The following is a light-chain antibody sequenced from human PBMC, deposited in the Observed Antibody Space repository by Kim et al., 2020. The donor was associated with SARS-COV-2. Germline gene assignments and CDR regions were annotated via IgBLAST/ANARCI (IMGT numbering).Light chain of an antibody. CDR3: NSRDSSGNHLGV. CDR2: GKN. V-gene: IGLV3-19*01. Sequence: LGQTVRITCQGDSLRSYYGSWYQQKPGQAPVLVIYGKNNRPSGIPDRFSGSSSGNTASLTITGAQAEDEADYYCNSRDSSGNHLGVFGGGTQLTVL. J-gene: IGLJ3*02. CDR1: SLRSYY.